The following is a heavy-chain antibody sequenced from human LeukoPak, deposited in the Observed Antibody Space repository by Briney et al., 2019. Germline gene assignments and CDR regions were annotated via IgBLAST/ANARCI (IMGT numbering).Heavy chain of an antibody. CDR2: ISGSGGST. CDR3: AKVYGSGWYDTYFDY. D-gene: IGHD6-19*01. CDR1: GFTFSNAW. J-gene: IGHJ4*02. V-gene: IGHV3-23*01. Sequence: GGSLRLSCAASGFTFSNAWMSWVRQAPGKGLEWVSAISGSGGSTYYADSVKGRFTISRDNSKNTLYLQMNNLRAEDTAVYYCAKVYGSGWYDTYFDYWGQGTLVTVSS.